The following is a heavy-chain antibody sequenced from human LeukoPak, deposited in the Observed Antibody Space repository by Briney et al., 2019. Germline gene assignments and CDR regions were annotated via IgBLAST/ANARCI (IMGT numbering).Heavy chain of an antibody. D-gene: IGHD1-26*01. Sequence: ASVKVSCKASGYTFTDYYLHWVRQAPGHGLEWMGWINPKTGVTKYAQNFQGSVTMTRDTSISTAYMEVSRLRSDDTAVFYCARDLAMYSPDLDYWGQGTLVTASS. CDR3: ARDLAMYSPDLDY. CDR2: INPKTGVT. J-gene: IGHJ4*02. CDR1: GYTFTDYY. V-gene: IGHV1-2*02.